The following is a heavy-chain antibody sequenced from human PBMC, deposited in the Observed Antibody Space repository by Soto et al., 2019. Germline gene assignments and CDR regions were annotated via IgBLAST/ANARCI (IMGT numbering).Heavy chain of an antibody. CDR2: TNSDGTDS. Sequence: GESLKISCAAAGFDFEDHAMHWVRQVPGKGLEWVSLTNSDGTDSYYMDSVKGRFTISRDNAKSTLYLQMDRLRPEDTALYFCAKSLYYYDSSPLDHWGQGTLVTVSS. CDR1: GFDFEDHA. CDR3: AKSLYYYDSSPLDH. D-gene: IGHD3-22*01. J-gene: IGHJ4*02. V-gene: IGHV3-43D*04.